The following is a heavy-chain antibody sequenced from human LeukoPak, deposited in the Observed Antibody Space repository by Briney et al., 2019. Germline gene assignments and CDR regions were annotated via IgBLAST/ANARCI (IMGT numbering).Heavy chain of an antibody. J-gene: IGHJ4*02. V-gene: IGHV3-30*18. CDR3: AKDGDYYDSSGYYNY. CDR2: ISYDGSNK. D-gene: IGHD3-22*01. CDR1: GFTFSSYG. Sequence: GGSLRLSCAASGFTFSSYGMHWVRQAPGKGLEWVAVISYDGSNKYYADSVKGRFTISRDNSKNTLYLQMNSLRAEDTAVYYCAKDGDYYDSSGYYNYWGQGTLVTVSS.